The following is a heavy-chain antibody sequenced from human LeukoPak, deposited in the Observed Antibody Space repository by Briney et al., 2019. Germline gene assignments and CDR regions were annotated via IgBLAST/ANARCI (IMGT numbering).Heavy chain of an antibody. J-gene: IGHJ5*02. Sequence: PSETLSLTCTVSGGSISSYYWSWIRQPPGKGLDWIGIIYHSGSTYYNPSLKSRLTMSVDTSKNQFSLKLSSVTAADTALYYCARRISGAWFDPWGQGTLVTVSS. D-gene: IGHD2-15*01. V-gene: IGHV4-59*04. CDR2: IYHSGST. CDR3: ARRISGAWFDP. CDR1: GGSISSYY.